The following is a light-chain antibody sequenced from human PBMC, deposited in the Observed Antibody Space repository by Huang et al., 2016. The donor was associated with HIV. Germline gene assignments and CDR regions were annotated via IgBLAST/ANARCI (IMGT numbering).Light chain of an antibody. Sequence: MVMTQSPATLSVSPGEGATLSCRASHRVSSYLAWYQLKPGQAPRRLIYGASTRAADGPARCSGSGSGTEFTLTISSLQSEDVAIYYCQHYKNWPYTFGQGTKLEIK. CDR3: QHYKNWPYT. CDR2: GAS. J-gene: IGKJ2*01. V-gene: IGKV3-15*01. CDR1: HRVSSY.